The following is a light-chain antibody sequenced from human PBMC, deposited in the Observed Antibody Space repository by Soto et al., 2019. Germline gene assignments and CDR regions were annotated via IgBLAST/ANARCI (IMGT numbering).Light chain of an antibody. CDR1: QSVSTNY. J-gene: IGKJ1*01. Sequence: EIVLTQSPATLSLSPGDGATLSCRASQSVSTNYLAWFQQKPGQAPRLLIYGAHIRAIGIADRFRGSGSGTDFTLTISRLEPEDFAVYYCQQYHSLPRTFGQGTKVDIK. CDR2: GAH. CDR3: QQYHSLPRT. V-gene: IGKV3-20*01.